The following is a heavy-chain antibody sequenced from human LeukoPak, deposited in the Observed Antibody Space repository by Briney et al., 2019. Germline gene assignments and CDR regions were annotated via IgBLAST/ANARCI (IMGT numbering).Heavy chain of an antibody. J-gene: IGHJ4*02. CDR3: TRMTTGHDY. D-gene: IGHD4-17*01. CDR1: GVSFNDFY. Sequence: SETLSLTCAVSGVSFNDFYWSWVRRTPGKGLEWIGEINHSGYTNDSPSLKSRVTLSIDTSRKQFSLNLRSVTVADTGIYYCTRMTTGHDYWGQGTLVTVSS. V-gene: IGHV4-34*01. CDR2: INHSGYT.